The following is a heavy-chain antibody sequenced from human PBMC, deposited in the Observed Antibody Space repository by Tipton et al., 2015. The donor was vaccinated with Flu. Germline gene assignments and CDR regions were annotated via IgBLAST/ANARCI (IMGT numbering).Heavy chain of an antibody. CDR3: ARAPSGGSSIAARPNWFDP. CDR2: INSRGNT. D-gene: IGHD6-6*01. J-gene: IGHJ5*02. V-gene: IGHV4-39*07. Sequence: TLSLTCSVSGDSIATSYYWGWIRQSPGKGLEWIGSINSRGNTYYNPSLKSRVTISVDTSKNQFSLKLSSVTAADTAVYYCARAPSGGSSIAARPNWFDPWGQGTLVTVSS. CDR1: GDSIATSYY.